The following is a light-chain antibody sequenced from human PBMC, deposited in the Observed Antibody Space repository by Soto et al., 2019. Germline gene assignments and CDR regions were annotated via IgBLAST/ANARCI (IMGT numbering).Light chain of an antibody. V-gene: IGKV1-5*01. Sequence: DIQMTQSPSTLSASVGDRVTITCRASPSISSWLAWYQQKPGKAPKLLIYDASSLESGVPSRFSGSGSGTEFTLPISSLQPDDFATYYCQQYNSCPLTFGGGTKVEIK. J-gene: IGKJ4*01. CDR2: DAS. CDR1: PSISSW. CDR3: QQYNSCPLT.